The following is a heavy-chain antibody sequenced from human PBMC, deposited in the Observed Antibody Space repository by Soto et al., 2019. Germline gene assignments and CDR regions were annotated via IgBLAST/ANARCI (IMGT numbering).Heavy chain of an antibody. Sequence: EVQLVESGGGLVQPGGSLRLSCAASGFALTNYNMNCVRQAPGKGLEWVSDISSSTSATYYADSVKGRFTISRDNAKNSLYLQMSNPRAEDTAIYYCVRDSAYSFDYWGQGTLFTVSS. V-gene: IGHV3-48*01. CDR2: ISSSTSAT. J-gene: IGHJ4*02. D-gene: IGHD2-21*01. CDR3: VRDSAYSFDY. CDR1: GFALTNYN.